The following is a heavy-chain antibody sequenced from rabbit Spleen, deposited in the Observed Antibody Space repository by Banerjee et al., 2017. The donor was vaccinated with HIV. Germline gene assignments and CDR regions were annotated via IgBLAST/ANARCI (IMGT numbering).Heavy chain of an antibody. CDR3: VRDRGSGWGDAIDP. Sequence: QLVESGGGLVQPGGSLKLSCKASGFTLSSYYMNWFRQAPGKGLEWIGYIDPVFGITYYANWVSGRFSISRENAQNTVFLQMTSLTAADTATYFCVRDRGSGWGDAIDPWGPGTLVTVS. CDR1: GFTLSSYY. D-gene: IGHD4-1*01. J-gene: IGHJ2*01. V-gene: IGHV1S7*01. CDR2: IDPVFGIT.